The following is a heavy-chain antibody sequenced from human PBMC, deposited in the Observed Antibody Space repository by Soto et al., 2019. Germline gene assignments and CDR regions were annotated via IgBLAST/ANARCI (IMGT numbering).Heavy chain of an antibody. CDR2: IRVTGGST. CDR3: ALGGATELEYFQH. CDR1: GFTFSSNA. D-gene: IGHD1-26*01. J-gene: IGHJ1*01. V-gene: IGHV3-23*01. Sequence: GWSLRLSCAASGFTFSSNAMSWVRQAPGKGLEWVSGIRVTGGSTSYADSVKGRCTISGDNSKNTLYLQMNSLRTEDTAVYYCALGGATELEYFQHWGLGTMVTVYS.